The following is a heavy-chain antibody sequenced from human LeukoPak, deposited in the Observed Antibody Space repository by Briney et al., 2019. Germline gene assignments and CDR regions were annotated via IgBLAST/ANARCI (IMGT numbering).Heavy chain of an antibody. J-gene: IGHJ4*02. Sequence: ASVKVSCKASGYTFTGYYMHWVRQAPGQGLEWMGWINPNSGGTNYAQKFQGRDTMTRDTSISTAYMELSRLRSDDTAVYYCATLGYCSSTSCPQLLYFDYWGQGTLVTVSS. V-gene: IGHV1-2*02. CDR1: GYTFTGYY. CDR2: INPNSGGT. CDR3: ATLGYCSSTSCPQLLYFDY. D-gene: IGHD2-2*01.